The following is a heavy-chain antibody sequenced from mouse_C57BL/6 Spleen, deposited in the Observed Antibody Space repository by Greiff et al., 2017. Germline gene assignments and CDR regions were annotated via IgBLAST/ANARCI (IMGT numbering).Heavy chain of an antibody. CDR3: ARGDYGSSDGRYFDV. J-gene: IGHJ1*03. CDR2: ISSGSSTS. V-gene: IGHV5-17*01. CDR1: GFTFSDYG. Sequence: EVQRVESGGGLVKPGGSLKLSCAASGFTFSDYGMHWVRQAPEKGLEWVAYISSGSSTSYYADTVKGRFTISRDNAKNTLFLQMTSLRSEDTAMYYCARGDYGSSDGRYFDVWGTGTTVTVSS. D-gene: IGHD1-1*01.